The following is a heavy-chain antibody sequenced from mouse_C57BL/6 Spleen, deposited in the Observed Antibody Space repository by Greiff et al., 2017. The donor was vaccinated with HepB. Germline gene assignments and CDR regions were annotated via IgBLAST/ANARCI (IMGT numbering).Heavy chain of an antibody. CDR1: GYSITSGYY. CDR2: ISYDGSN. Sequence: ESGPGLVKPSQSLSLTCSVTGYSITSGYYWNWIRQFPGNKLEWMGYISYDGSNNYNPSLKNRISITRDTSKNQFFLKLNSVTTEDTATYYCARAPGYGSSWYFDVWGTGTTVTVSS. D-gene: IGHD1-1*01. CDR3: ARAPGYGSSWYFDV. J-gene: IGHJ1*03. V-gene: IGHV3-6*01.